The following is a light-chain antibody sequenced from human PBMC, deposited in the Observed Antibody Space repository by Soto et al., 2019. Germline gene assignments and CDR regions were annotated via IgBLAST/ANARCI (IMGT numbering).Light chain of an antibody. V-gene: IGKV1D-12*01. CDR1: QDINKW. CDR2: AAS. Sequence: DVQMTQSPSSVSASVGDRVTITCRASQDINKWLVWHQQKPGKAPKLLTFAASTLQSGVPSRFSGSASGTDFTLTISSLQPEDIATYYCQQAASFPWTFGQGTKVELK. J-gene: IGKJ1*01. CDR3: QQAASFPWT.